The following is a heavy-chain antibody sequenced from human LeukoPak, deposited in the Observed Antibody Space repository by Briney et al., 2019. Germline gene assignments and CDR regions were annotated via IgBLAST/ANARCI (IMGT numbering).Heavy chain of an antibody. CDR2: IKQDGSQK. CDR3: ARDTGCAGGTCFSFYDY. CDR1: GFTFSTYW. Sequence: GGSLRLSCADSGFTFSTYWMTWVRQAPGKGLEWVANIKQDGSQKYYVDSVKGRFTISRDNAKNSLYLQMDSLRAEDTAVYYCARDTGCAGGTCFSFYDYWGQGTLVTVSS. D-gene: IGHD2-15*01. V-gene: IGHV3-7*01. J-gene: IGHJ4*02.